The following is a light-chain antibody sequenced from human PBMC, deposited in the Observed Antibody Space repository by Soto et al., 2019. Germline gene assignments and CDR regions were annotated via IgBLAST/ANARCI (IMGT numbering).Light chain of an antibody. V-gene: IGLV2-11*01. CDR3: CCFAGSNTYI. CDR2: ESY. Sequence: QSALTQPRSVSGSPGQSVTISCTGTSGDIGGYNYVSWYQQYPGEVPKLIIYESYKRPSGISTRFSGSRSDNTASLTVSGLQAEDEADYYCCCFAGSNTYIFGGGTKLTVL. J-gene: IGLJ2*01. CDR1: SGDIGGYNY.